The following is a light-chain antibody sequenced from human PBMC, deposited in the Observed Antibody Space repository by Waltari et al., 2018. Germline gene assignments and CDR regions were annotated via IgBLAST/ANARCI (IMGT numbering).Light chain of an antibody. V-gene: IGKV2-28*01. Sequence: DIVMTQSPVSLPVTPGEPASIPCRSNQSLLHGSGYNYLDWYRQKPGQSPQLLIYLGSNRAPGVPDRISGSGSGTDFTLRISRVETEDVGVYYCMQGLQTPQTFGRGTKLEIK. J-gene: IGKJ2*01. CDR3: MQGLQTPQT. CDR1: QSLLHGSGYNY. CDR2: LGS.